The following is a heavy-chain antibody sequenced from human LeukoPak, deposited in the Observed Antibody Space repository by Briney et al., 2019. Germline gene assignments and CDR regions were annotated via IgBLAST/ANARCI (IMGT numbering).Heavy chain of an antibody. J-gene: IGHJ4*02. CDR1: GYSISSGYY. V-gene: IGHV4-38-2*02. D-gene: IGHD6-19*01. CDR2: VDHSGGS. CDR3: ASTLAVADKRTFDY. Sequence: SETLSLTCTVSGYSISSGYYWGWIRQPPGKGLEWIGSVDHSGGSYYNPSLKSRVTISVDTSKNQFSLKLSSVTAADTAVYYCASTLAVADKRTFDYWGQGTLVTVSS.